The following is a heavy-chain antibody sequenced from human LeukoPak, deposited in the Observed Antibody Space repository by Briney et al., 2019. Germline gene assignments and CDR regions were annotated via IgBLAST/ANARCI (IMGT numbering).Heavy chain of an antibody. CDR2: ISYDGSNK. Sequence: GESLKISCAASGFTFSSYEMNWVRQAPGKGLEWVAVISYDGSNKYYADSVKGRFTISRDNSKNTLYLQMNSLRAEDTAVYYCAKDGEAYYYDSSGYYYGPFDPWGQGTLVTVSS. V-gene: IGHV3-30*18. CDR1: GFTFSSYE. J-gene: IGHJ5*02. D-gene: IGHD3-22*01. CDR3: AKDGEAYYYDSSGYYYGPFDP.